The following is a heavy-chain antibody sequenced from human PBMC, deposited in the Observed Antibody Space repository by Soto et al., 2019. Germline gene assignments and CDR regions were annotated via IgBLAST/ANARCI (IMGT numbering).Heavy chain of an antibody. CDR3: ATRITVFGLLIPPFDP. J-gene: IGHJ5*02. CDR2: INHTGGT. D-gene: IGHD3-3*01. CDR1: GDSVTSNVW. V-gene: IGHV4-4*02. Sequence: PSETLSLTCAVSGDSVTSNVWWSWIRQPPGRELEWIGEINHTGGTHYNPSLKSRVTMSVDTSKNQFSLRLSSVTAADTAIYYCATRITVFGLLIPPFDPWGQGTQVTVSS.